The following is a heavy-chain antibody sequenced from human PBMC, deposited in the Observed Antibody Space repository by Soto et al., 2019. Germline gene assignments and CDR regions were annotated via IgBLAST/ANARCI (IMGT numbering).Heavy chain of an antibody. D-gene: IGHD6-19*01. CDR2: VNTDGSDT. V-gene: IGHV3-74*01. Sequence: PGGSLRLSCAASGFTFTKSWMHWVRQTPGKGLEWVSRVNTDGSDTIYADSVKGRFTISRDNAKNTLYLQMNSLTAEDTAMYYCARDQSVSGPTTIHYWGQGALVTVSS. CDR1: GFTFTKSW. J-gene: IGHJ4*02. CDR3: ARDQSVSGPTTIHY.